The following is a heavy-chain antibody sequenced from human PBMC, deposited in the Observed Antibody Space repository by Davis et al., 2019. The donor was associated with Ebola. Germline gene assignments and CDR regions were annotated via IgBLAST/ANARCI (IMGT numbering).Heavy chain of an antibody. CDR3: TRDRNIVVVPAAHPNGMDV. D-gene: IGHD2-2*01. V-gene: IGHV3-49*04. J-gene: IGHJ6*02. CDR1: GFNFGEYA. CDR2: IRNKAYGGTT. Sequence: PGGSLRLSCTASGFNFGEYALTWVRQTPRKGLEWVGFIRNKAYGGTTEYAASVKGRFTISRDDSKSIAYLQMNSLKTEDTAVYYCTRDRNIVVVPAAHPNGMDVWGQGTTVTVSS.